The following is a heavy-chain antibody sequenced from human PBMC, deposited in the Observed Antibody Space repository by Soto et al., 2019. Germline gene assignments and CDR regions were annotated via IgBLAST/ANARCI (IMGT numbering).Heavy chain of an antibody. Sequence: EVQLVESGGGLVQPGESLRLSCAASGFTFDYYWMHWVRQAPGKGLVWVSRVHSDGTTTTYADSVKGRFTISRDNGRNPVPLQISSQRAEDTAIYSCARGDRGGFALWGHGTVVTVSS. CDR3: ARGDRGGFAL. D-gene: IGHD3-10*01. J-gene: IGHJ3*01. CDR2: VHSDGTTT. V-gene: IGHV3-74*01. CDR1: GFTFDYYW.